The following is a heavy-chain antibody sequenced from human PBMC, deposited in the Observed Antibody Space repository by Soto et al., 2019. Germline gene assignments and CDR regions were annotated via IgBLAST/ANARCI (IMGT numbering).Heavy chain of an antibody. CDR1: GGSFSGYY. Sequence: QVQLQQWGAGLLKPSETLSLTCAVYGGSFSGYYWSWIRQPPGKGLEWIGEINHRGSTNYNPSLKSRVTISVDTAKNQFSLKLSSVTAADTAVYYCARGGDYIWGSYHLDFDYWGQGTLVTVSS. J-gene: IGHJ4*02. V-gene: IGHV4-34*01. CDR2: INHRGST. D-gene: IGHD3-16*02. CDR3: ARGGDYIWGSYHLDFDY.